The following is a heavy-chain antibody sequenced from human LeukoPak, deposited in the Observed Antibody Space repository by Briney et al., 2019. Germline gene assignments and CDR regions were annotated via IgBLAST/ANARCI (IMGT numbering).Heavy chain of an antibody. CDR3: ASLRFLEWLSTPLGFDP. CDR2: IIPIFGTA. D-gene: IGHD3-3*01. V-gene: IGHV1-69*13. Sequence: SVTVSFTASGGTFSSYAISWVRQAPGQGLEWMGGIIPIFGTANYAQKFQGRVTITADESTSTAYMELSSLRSEDTAVYYCASLRFLEWLSTPLGFDPWGQGTLVTVSS. J-gene: IGHJ5*02. CDR1: GGTFSSYA.